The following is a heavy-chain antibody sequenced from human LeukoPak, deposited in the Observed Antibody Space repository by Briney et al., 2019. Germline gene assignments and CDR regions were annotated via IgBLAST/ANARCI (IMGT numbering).Heavy chain of an antibody. CDR2: IIPIFGTA. Sequence: SVKVSCEASGGTFSSYAISWVRQAPGQGLEWMGGIIPIFGTANYAQKFQGRVTITADESTSTAYMELSSLRSEDTAVYYCARGPGSSGWPYNWFDPWGQGTLVTVSS. V-gene: IGHV1-69*01. J-gene: IGHJ5*02. CDR3: ARGPGSSGWPYNWFDP. CDR1: GGTFSSYA. D-gene: IGHD6-19*01.